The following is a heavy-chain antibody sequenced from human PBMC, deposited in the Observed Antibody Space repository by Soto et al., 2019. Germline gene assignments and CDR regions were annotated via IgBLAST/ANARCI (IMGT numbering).Heavy chain of an antibody. CDR3: APLSVSLSVLYGIRV. D-gene: IGHD2-8*01. V-gene: IGHV4-39*01. CDR2: MFYSGLT. CDR1: GYSVTSSDYY. Sequence: SETLSLTCSVAGYSVTSSDYYWAWIRQPPGKGLERIGSMFYSGLTYYNPSLKRRVTLSVDTSKNQFSVRLNAVTAADTAVYYCAPLSVSLSVLYGIRVWRQGTTVTVS. J-gene: IGHJ6*01.